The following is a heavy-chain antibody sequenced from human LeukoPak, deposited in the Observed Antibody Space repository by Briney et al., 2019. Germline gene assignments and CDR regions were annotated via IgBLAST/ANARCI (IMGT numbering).Heavy chain of an antibody. CDR2: IKSKTDGGTT. CDR3: TTEITMIVVVITEFDY. CDR1: GFTFSNAW. J-gene: IGHJ4*02. V-gene: IGHV3-15*01. D-gene: IGHD3-22*01. Sequence: PGGSLRLSCAASGFTFSNAWMSWVRQAPGKGLEWVGRIKSKTDGGTTDYAAPVKGRFTISRDDSKNTLYLQMNSLKTEDTAVYYCTTEITMIVVVITEFDYWDQGTLVTVSS.